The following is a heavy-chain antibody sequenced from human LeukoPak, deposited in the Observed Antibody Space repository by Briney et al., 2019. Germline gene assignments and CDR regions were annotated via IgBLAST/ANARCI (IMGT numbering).Heavy chain of an antibody. Sequence: PGGSLRLSCAASGFTFSSSAMSWVRQAPGKGLEWVSNISGSGSGGSTYYADSVKGRFTISRDNSKNTLYLQMNSLRAEDTAVYYCARSKGPLWFGEGLDYWGQGTLVTVSS. CDR3: ARSKGPLWFGEGLDY. V-gene: IGHV3-23*01. J-gene: IGHJ4*02. CDR2: ISGSGSGGST. CDR1: GFTFSSSA. D-gene: IGHD3-10*01.